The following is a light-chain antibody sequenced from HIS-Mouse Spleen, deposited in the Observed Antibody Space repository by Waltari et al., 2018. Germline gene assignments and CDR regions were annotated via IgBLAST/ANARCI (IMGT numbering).Light chain of an antibody. CDR2: EDS. Sequence: SYELTQPPSVSVSPGQTARITCSGDALPKKYAYWYQQKSGQAPVLVIYEDSKRPAGIPGRFSGSSSGTMATLTISGAQVEDEADYYCYSTDSGGNHRVFGGGTKLTVL. CDR1: ALPKKY. V-gene: IGLV3-10*01. CDR3: YSTDSGGNHRV. J-gene: IGLJ2*01.